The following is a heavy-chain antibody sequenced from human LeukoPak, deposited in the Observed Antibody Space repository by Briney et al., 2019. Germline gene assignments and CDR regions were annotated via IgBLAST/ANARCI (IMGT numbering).Heavy chain of an antibody. D-gene: IGHD6-13*01. CDR2: IVHSGNT. J-gene: IGHJ3*02. V-gene: IGHV4-34*12. CDR1: GGSISSYY. Sequence: SETLSLTCTVSGGSISSYYWSWIRQPPGKGLEWIGEIVHSGNTKYNPSLKSRVTISVDTSKNQFSLNLTSVTAADTAVYYCARFGSSTWYRGAFDIWGQGTMVTVAS. CDR3: ARFGSSTWYRGAFDI.